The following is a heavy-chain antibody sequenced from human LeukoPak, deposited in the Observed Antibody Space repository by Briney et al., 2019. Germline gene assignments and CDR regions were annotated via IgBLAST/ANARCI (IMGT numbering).Heavy chain of an antibody. CDR2: IYPGDSDT. CDR3: ARLGAAAGSFWFDP. CDR1: GYRFTSYW. J-gene: IGHJ5*02. D-gene: IGHD6-13*01. V-gene: IGHV5-51*01. Sequence: GESLKISCKGSGYRFTSYWTGWVRQMPGKGLEWMGIIYPGDSDTRYSPSFQGQITISVDKSISTAYVQWSSLKASDTAMYYCARLGAAAGSFWFDPWGQGTLVTVSS.